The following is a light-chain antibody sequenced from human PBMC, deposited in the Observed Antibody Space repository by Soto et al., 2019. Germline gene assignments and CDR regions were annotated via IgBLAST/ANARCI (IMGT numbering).Light chain of an antibody. J-gene: IGKJ5*01. Sequence: EIVMTQSPATLSVSPGERATLSFRASQSVSSNLAWYQQKPGQAPRLLIYGASTRATGIPARFSGSGSGTEFTLTISSLQPEDFATYYCQQLKSNLITFGQGTRLEIK. CDR2: GAS. CDR3: QQLKSNLIT. V-gene: IGKV3-15*01. CDR1: QSVSSN.